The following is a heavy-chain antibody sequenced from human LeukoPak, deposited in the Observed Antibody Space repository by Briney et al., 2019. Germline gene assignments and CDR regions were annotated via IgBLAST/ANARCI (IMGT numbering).Heavy chain of an antibody. V-gene: IGHV3-33*01. CDR3: ARLGYGGSGWYFDY. D-gene: IGHD6-19*01. J-gene: IGHJ4*02. Sequence: GGSLRLSCAASGFTLSNYGMHWVRQAPGKGREGVAGIRHDESNKYFTDSVKGRFTISRDSSKNTLYLQMNSLRPEDTAVYYCARLGYGGSGWYFDYWGQGTLVTVSS. CDR1: GFTLSNYG. CDR2: IRHDESNK.